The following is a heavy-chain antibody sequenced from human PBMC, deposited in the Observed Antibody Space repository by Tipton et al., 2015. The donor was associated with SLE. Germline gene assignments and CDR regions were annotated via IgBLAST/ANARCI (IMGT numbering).Heavy chain of an antibody. J-gene: IGHJ6*02. Sequence: SLRLSCAASGFTFSNAWMNWVRQAPGKGLEWVGRIKSKTDGGTTDYAAPVKGRFTISRDDSKNTLYLQMNSLKTEDTAVYYCTTDLAVAGRRLYYYGRDVWGQGTTVTVSS. V-gene: IGHV3-15*07. D-gene: IGHD6-19*01. CDR1: GFTFSNAW. CDR3: TTDLAVAGRRLYYYGRDV. CDR2: IKSKTDGGTT.